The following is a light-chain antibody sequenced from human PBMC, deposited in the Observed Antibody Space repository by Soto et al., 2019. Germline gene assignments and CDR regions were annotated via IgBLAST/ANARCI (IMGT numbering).Light chain of an antibody. Sequence: EIVMTQSPVTLSVSPGERATLSCRASQSVSSNLAWYQQKPGQAPRLLIYGASTRATGIPARFSGSGSGTEFTLTISSLQSVDFAVYYCQQYNNLPLTFGGGTKVQIK. CDR1: QSVSSN. CDR2: GAS. V-gene: IGKV3-15*01. CDR3: QQYNNLPLT. J-gene: IGKJ4*01.